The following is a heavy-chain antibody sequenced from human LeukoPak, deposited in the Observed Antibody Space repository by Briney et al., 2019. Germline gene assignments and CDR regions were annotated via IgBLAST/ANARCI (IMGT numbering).Heavy chain of an antibody. CDR3: AKDATRRRGYSYGYDY. CDR1: GFTFSSYG. V-gene: IGHV3-30*18. J-gene: IGHJ4*02. CDR2: ISYDGSNK. D-gene: IGHD5-18*01. Sequence: GGSLRLSCAASGFTFSSYGMHWVRQAPGKGLEWVAVISYDGSNKYYADSVKGRFTISRDNSKNTLYLQMNSLRAEDTAVYYCAKDATRRRGYSYGYDYWGQGTLVTVSS.